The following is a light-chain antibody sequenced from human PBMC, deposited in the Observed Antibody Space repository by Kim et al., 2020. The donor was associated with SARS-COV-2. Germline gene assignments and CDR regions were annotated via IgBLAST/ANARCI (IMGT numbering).Light chain of an antibody. V-gene: IGKV1-27*01. CDR1: QGISHY. J-gene: IGKJ1*01. CDR2: GAS. CDR3: QKYDSAPWT. Sequence: DIQMAQSPSSMSASVGDRVTITCRASQGISHYLAWYRQKPGKVPMLLIYGASTLQSGVPSRFSGSGSGTDFTLTISSLQPEDAATYYCQKYDSAPWTFGQGTKVEIK.